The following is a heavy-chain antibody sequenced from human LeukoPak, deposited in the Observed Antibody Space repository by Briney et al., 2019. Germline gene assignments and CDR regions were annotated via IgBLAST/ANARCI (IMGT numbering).Heavy chain of an antibody. D-gene: IGHD5-18*01. CDR2: IIPIFGTA. V-gene: IGHV1-69*05. Sequence: ASVKVSCKASGGTFSSYAISWVRQAPGQGLEWMERIIPIFGTANYAQKFQGRVTITTDESTSTAYMELSSLRSEDTAVYYCAGGGYSYGYILDPWGQGTLVTVSS. CDR1: GGTFSSYA. J-gene: IGHJ5*02. CDR3: AGGGYSYGYILDP.